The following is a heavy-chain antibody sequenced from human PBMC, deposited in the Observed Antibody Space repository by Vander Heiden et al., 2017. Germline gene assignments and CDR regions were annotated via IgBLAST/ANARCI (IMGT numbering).Heavy chain of an antibody. Sequence: QVQLQESGPGLVKPSQTLSLTCTVSGGSISSGGYYWSWIRQQPGKCLEWIGYIYYSGSTYYNPSLKSRVTISVDTSKNQFSLKLSSVTAADTAVYYCAREFAVVPAAKRDGMDVWGQGTTVTVSS. CDR2: IYYSGST. J-gene: IGHJ6*02. CDR1: GGSISSGGYY. V-gene: IGHV4-31*03. D-gene: IGHD2-2*01. CDR3: AREFAVVPAAKRDGMDV.